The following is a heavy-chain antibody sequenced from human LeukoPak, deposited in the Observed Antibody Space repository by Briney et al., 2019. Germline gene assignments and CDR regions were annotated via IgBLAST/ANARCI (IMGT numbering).Heavy chain of an antibody. CDR2: IYYSGST. J-gene: IGHJ4*02. CDR1: GGSISSYY. D-gene: IGHD6-13*01. CDR3: ARHSSHYYFDY. V-gene: IGHV4-59*08. Sequence: SETLSLTCTVSGGSISSYYWSWIRQPPGKGLEWIGYIYYSGSTNYNPSLKSRVTISVDTSKNQFSPKLSSVTAADTAVYYCARHSSHYYFDYWGQGTLVTVSS.